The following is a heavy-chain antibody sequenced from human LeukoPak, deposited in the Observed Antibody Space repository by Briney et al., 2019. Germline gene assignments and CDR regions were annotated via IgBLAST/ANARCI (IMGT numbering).Heavy chain of an antibody. Sequence: ASVKVSCKASGYTFTSYGISWVRQAPGQGLEWMGWISAYNGNTNYAQKFQGRVTITRNTSISTAYMELSSLRSEDTAVYYCARSSANSAFDYWGQGTLVTVSS. J-gene: IGHJ4*02. V-gene: IGHV1-18*01. CDR2: ISAYNGNT. D-gene: IGHD4/OR15-4a*01. CDR1: GYTFTSYG. CDR3: ARSSANSAFDY.